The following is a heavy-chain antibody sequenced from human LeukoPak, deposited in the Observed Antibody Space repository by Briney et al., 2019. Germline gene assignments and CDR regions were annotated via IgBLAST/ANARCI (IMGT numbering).Heavy chain of an antibody. CDR2: ISSSSSYI. J-gene: IGHJ3*02. Sequence: GGSLRLSCAASGYTFSSYSMNGVRQAPGKGLEGVSSISSSSSYIYYADSVKGRLTISRDNAKNSLYLKMNSLRAEDTAVYYCARGDAFDIWGQGTMVTVSS. V-gene: IGHV3-21*01. CDR3: ARGDAFDI. CDR1: GYTFSSYS.